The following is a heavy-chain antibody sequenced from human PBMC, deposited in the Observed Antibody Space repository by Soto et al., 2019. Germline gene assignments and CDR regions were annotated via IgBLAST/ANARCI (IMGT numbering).Heavy chain of an antibody. Sequence: SETLSLTCAVSGGSISSSNWWSWVRHPPGKGLEWIGEIYHSGSTNYNPSLKSRVTISVDKSKNQFSLKLSSVTAADTAVYYCARRSYRWFGEKNWFDPWGQGTLVTVS. CDR2: IYHSGST. J-gene: IGHJ5*02. D-gene: IGHD3-10*01. CDR1: GGSISSSNW. CDR3: ARRSYRWFGEKNWFDP. V-gene: IGHV4-4*02.